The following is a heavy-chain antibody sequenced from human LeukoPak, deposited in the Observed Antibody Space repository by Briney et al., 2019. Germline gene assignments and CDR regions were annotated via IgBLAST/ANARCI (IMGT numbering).Heavy chain of an antibody. D-gene: IGHD1-7*01. CDR3: ARGVSSNWNYLYFDY. V-gene: IGHV3-7*01. J-gene: IGHJ4*02. CDR2: IKQGGSEK. Sequence: GGSLRLSCAASGFTFSSYWMSWVRQAPGKGLEWVANIKQGGSEKYYVDSVKGRFTISRDNAKNSLYLQMNSLRAEDTAVYYCARGVSSNWNYLYFDYWGQGTLVTVSS. CDR1: GFTFSSYW.